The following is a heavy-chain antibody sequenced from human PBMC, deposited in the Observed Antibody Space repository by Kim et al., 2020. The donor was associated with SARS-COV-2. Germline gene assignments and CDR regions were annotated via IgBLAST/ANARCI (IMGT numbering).Heavy chain of an antibody. Sequence: IYYADSVKGRFTISRDNAKNSLYLQMNSLRAEDTAVYYCARAQIAAALDYWGQGTLVTVSS. V-gene: IGHV3-21*01. J-gene: IGHJ4*02. D-gene: IGHD6-13*01. CDR2: I. CDR3: ARAQIAAALDY.